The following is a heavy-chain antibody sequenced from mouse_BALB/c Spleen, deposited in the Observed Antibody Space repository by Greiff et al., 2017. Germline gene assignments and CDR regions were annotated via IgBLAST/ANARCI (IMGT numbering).Heavy chain of an antibody. CDR1: GYTFTSYW. D-gene: IGHD2-1*01. Sequence: LQQPGSELVRPGASVKLSCKASGYTFTSYWMHWVKQRPGQGLEWIGNIYPGSGSTNYDEKFKSKATLTVDTSSSTAYMQLSSLTSEDSAVYYCTREGNSYWGQGTTLTVSS. CDR2: IYPGSGST. CDR3: TREGNSY. J-gene: IGHJ2*01. V-gene: IGHV1S22*01.